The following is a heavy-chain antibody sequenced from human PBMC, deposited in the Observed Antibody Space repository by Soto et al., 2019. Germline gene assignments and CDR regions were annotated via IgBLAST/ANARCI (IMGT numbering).Heavy chain of an antibody. V-gene: IGHV3-30-3*01. D-gene: IGHD5-18*01. CDR1: GFTFSSYA. J-gene: IGHJ4*02. CDR3: ATQASGYSYGSFDY. CDR2: ISYDGSNK. Sequence: LRLSCAASGFTFSSYAMHWVRQAPGKGLEWVAVISYDGSNKYYADSVKGRFTISRDNSKNTLYLQMNSLRAEDTAVYYCATQASGYSYGSFDYWGQGTLVTVSS.